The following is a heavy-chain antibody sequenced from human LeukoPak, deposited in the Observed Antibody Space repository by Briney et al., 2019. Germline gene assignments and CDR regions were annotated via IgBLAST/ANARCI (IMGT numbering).Heavy chain of an antibody. J-gene: IGHJ6*02. CDR1: GGTFSSYA. V-gene: IGHV1-69*04. CDR2: IIPIFGIA. D-gene: IGHD5-18*01. Sequence: SVKVSCKASGGTFSSYAISWVRQAPGQGLEWMGRIIPIFGIANYAQKFQSRVTITADKSTSTAYMELSSLRSEDTAVYYCARDGPIQIDYYYGMDVWGQGTTVTVSS. CDR3: ARDGPIQIDYYYGMDV.